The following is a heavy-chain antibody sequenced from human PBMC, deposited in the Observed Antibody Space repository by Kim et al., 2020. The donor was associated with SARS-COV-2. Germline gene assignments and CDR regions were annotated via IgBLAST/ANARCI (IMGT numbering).Heavy chain of an antibody. CDR1: GGSISSSSYY. Sequence: SETLSLTCTVSGGSISSSSYYWGWIRQPPGKGLEWIGSIYYGGSTYYNPSLKSRVTISVDTSKNQFSLKLSSVTAADTAVYYCARDWLLTGYYGAYYYYYGMDVWGQGTTVTVSS. J-gene: IGHJ6*02. CDR2: IYYGGST. CDR3: ARDWLLTGYYGAYYYYYGMDV. V-gene: IGHV4-39*07. D-gene: IGHD3-9*01.